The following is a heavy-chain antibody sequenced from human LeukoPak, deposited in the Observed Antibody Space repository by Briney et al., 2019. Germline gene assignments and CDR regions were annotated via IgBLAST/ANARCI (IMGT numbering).Heavy chain of an antibody. Sequence: GGSLRLSCAAAGFTFTNYGMSWVRQTPGKGLEWVSRVSASGGRTYYADSVKGRFTISRDNSKNTVSLQMNNLRADDTAVYYCAKSYASGSLYDYWGQGTLVTVSS. J-gene: IGHJ4*02. CDR3: AKSYASGSLYDY. V-gene: IGHV3-23*01. CDR1: GFTFTNYG. D-gene: IGHD3-10*01. CDR2: VSASGGRT.